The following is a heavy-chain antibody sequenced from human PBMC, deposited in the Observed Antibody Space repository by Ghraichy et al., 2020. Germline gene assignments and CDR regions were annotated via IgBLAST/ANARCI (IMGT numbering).Heavy chain of an antibody. D-gene: IGHD1-26*01. CDR3: AAWGVGATTGYAFDI. V-gene: IGHV4-59*01. Sequence: SETLSLTCTVSGGSISSYYWSWIRQPPGKGLEWIGYIYYSGSTNYNPSLKSRVTISVDTSKNQFSLKLSSVTAADTAVYYCAAWGVGATTGYAFDIWGQGTMVTVSS. CDR2: IYYSGST. J-gene: IGHJ3*02. CDR1: GGSISSYY.